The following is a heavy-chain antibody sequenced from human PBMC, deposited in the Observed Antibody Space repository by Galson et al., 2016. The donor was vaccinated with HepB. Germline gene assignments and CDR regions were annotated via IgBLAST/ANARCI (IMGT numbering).Heavy chain of an antibody. CDR3: ARPEFTSSGSLDY. CDR1: GDSIRSATYY. CDR2: IFYSGRP. D-gene: IGHD3-22*01. Sequence: SETLSLTCNVTGDSIRSATYYWAWIRQPPGKGLEWIGSIFYSGRPYYNPSLKSRVTISVDTSKNQFSLKMASVTVADTAVYFCARPEFTSSGSLDYWGQGALVTVSS. J-gene: IGHJ4*02. V-gene: IGHV4-39*01.